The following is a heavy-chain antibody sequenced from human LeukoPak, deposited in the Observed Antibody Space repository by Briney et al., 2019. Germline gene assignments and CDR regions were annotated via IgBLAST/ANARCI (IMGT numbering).Heavy chain of an antibody. J-gene: IGHJ4*02. CDR3: ATIYAEKRSRDGYNHDY. V-gene: IGHV1-2*02. D-gene: IGHD5-24*01. CDR2: INPNSGGT. CDR1: GYTFTGYY. Sequence: ASVKVSCKASGYTFTGYYMHWVRQAPGQGLEWMGWINPNSGGTNYAQKFQGRVTMTRDTSISTAYMELSRLRSDDTAVYYCATIYAEKRSRDGYNHDYWGQGTLVTVSS.